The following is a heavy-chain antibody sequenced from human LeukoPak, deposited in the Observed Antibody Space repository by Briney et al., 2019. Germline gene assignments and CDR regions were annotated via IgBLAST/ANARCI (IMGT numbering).Heavy chain of an antibody. Sequence: SETLSPTCTVSGGSISSYYWTWIRQPPGKGLEWIGYVSYSGSTNYNPSLKSRVTISVDTSKNQFSLKLSSVTAADTAVYYCARARPPSADGEGAFDIWGQGTMVTVSS. V-gene: IGHV4-59*01. CDR2: VSYSGST. J-gene: IGHJ3*02. CDR1: GGSISSYY. D-gene: IGHD4-17*01. CDR3: ARARPPSADGEGAFDI.